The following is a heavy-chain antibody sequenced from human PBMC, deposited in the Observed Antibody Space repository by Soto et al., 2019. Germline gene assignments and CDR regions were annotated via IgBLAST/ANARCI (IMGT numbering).Heavy chain of an antibody. CDR3: VRDQSYDKGAYLGSM. Sequence: QAQLVQSGSEEEKPGASVKVSCKASGYNFDSYGISWVRQAPGQGLQWMGWISTYTGNTHYSLKFQGRVTMTTDTSTNTAFMQLRSLRVDDTAVYFCVRDQSYDKGAYLGSMWGQGTLVTVAS. CDR2: ISTYTGNT. V-gene: IGHV1-18*01. J-gene: IGHJ4*02. CDR1: GYNFDSYG. D-gene: IGHD3-16*01.